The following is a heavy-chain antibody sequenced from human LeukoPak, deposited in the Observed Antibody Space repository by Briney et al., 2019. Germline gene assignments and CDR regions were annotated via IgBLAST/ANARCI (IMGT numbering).Heavy chain of an antibody. Sequence: GASVKVSCKASGGTFSSYAISWVRQAPGQGLEWMGGIIPILGPGNYAQKFRGRVTISADNSTSTAYMELISLRSEDTAVYYCASRPISGGGYEINYYYYYMDVWGKGTTVTISS. V-gene: IGHV1-69*06. CDR2: IIPILGPG. CDR1: GGTFSSYA. D-gene: IGHD5-12*01. J-gene: IGHJ6*03. CDR3: ASRPISGGGYEINYYYYYMDV.